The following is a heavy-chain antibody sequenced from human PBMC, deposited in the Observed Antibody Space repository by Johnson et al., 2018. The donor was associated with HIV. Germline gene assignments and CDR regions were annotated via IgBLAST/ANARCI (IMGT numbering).Heavy chain of an antibody. V-gene: IGHV3-23*04. Sequence: VQLVESGGGLVQPGGSLRLSCAASGFTFRDFAMSWVRQAPGKGLEWVSVISGRGGSTFYADSVRGRFTISSDTSKNTMYLQMNSLRAEDTAVYYCAKEVGWLGDAFDIWGQGTMVTVSS. CDR1: GFTFRDFA. CDR2: ISGRGGST. CDR3: AKEVGWLGDAFDI. J-gene: IGHJ3*02. D-gene: IGHD6-19*01.